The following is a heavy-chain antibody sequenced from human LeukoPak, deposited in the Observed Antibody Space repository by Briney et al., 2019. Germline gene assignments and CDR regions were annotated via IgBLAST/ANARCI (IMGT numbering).Heavy chain of an antibody. CDR3: ASLRRGYSSGWRARGRAIDY. J-gene: IGHJ4*02. Sequence: SETLSLTCTVSGGSISSSSYYWGWIRQPPGKGLEWIGSIYYSGSTYYNPSLKSRVTISVDTSKTQFSLQLSSVTAADTAVYYCASLRRGYSSGWRARGRAIDYWGQGTLVTVSS. D-gene: IGHD6-19*01. CDR2: IYYSGST. V-gene: IGHV4-39*07. CDR1: GGSISSSSYY.